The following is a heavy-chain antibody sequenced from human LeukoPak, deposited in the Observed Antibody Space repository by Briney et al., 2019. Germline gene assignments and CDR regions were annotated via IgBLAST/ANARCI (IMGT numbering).Heavy chain of an antibody. J-gene: IGHJ5*02. Sequence: GGSLRLSCAASGFTVSSNHVTWVRQAPGKGLECVSVIDGGGNAHYADSVKGRFTISRDNSKKTLYLQMNSLRAEDTAVYYCARDRKFSSGDYGNWLDPWGQGTLVTVSS. D-gene: IGHD3-22*01. V-gene: IGHV3-66*01. CDR3: ARDRKFSSGDYGNWLDP. CDR1: GFTVSSNH. CDR2: IDGGGNA.